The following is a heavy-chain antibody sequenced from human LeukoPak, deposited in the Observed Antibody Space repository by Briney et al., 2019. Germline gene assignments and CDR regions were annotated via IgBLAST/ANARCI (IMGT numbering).Heavy chain of an antibody. Sequence: PGMSLRLSCAASGFTFSNHGMHWVRQAPGKGPEWVALIWYDGSNKYYGDSVKGRFTISRDNSKNTLYLQMNSLRAEDTAVYYCARDRVGATTNFDYWGQGTLVTVSS. V-gene: IGHV3-33*01. CDR1: GFTFSNHG. CDR3: ARDRVGATTNFDY. CDR2: IWYDGSNK. D-gene: IGHD1-26*01. J-gene: IGHJ4*02.